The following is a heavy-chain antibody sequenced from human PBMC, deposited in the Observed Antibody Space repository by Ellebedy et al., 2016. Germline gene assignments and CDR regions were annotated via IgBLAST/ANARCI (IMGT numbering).Heavy chain of an antibody. CDR3: ARGGVIVVVPAADDY. J-gene: IGHJ4*02. CDR1: GFTFSSYG. CDR2: ISYDGSNK. Sequence: GGSLRLSXAASGFTFSSYGMHWVRQAPGKGLEWVAVISYDGSNKYYADSVKGRFTISRDNAKNSLYLQMNSLRAEDTAVYYCARGGVIVVVPAADDYWGQGTLVTVSS. D-gene: IGHD2-2*01. V-gene: IGHV3-30*03.